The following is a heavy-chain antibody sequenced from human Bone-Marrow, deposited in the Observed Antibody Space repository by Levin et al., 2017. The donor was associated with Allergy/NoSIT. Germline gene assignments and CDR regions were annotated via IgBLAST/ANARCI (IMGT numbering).Heavy chain of an antibody. Sequence: ASVKVSCKASGYTFTSYGISWVRQAPGQGLEWMGWISAYNGNTNYAQKLQGRVTMTTDTSTSTAYMELRSLRSDDTAVYYCARPRAVAATYDAFDIWGQGTMVTVSS. CDR2: ISAYNGNT. CDR3: ARPRAVAATYDAFDI. J-gene: IGHJ3*02. D-gene: IGHD2-15*01. V-gene: IGHV1-18*01. CDR1: GYTFTSYG.